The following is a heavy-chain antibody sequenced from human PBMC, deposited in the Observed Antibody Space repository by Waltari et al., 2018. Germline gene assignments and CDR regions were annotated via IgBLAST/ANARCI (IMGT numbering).Heavy chain of an antibody. Sequence: EVQLVESGGGLVQPGGSLRLYCAASGFTFRNYEMNWVRQAPGKGLEWVSYISGSGSTIYYADSVKGRFTISRDNAKNSLNLQMNSLRAEDTALYFCARFSSPAIPDYWGQGTLVTVSS. CDR3: ARFSSPAIPDY. V-gene: IGHV3-48*03. CDR1: GFTFRNYE. J-gene: IGHJ4*02. CDR2: ISGSGSTI.